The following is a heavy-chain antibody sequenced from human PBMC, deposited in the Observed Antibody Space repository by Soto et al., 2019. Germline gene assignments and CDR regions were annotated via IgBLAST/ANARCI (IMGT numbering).Heavy chain of an antibody. V-gene: IGHV2-5*02. CDR3: AHTTTTVTWWFDP. CDR1: GFSLTTSGVG. J-gene: IGHJ5*02. CDR2: IYWDDDK. D-gene: IGHD4-17*01. Sequence: QITLKESGPTLVKPTQTLTLTCTFSGFSLTTSGVGVGWIRQPPGKALEWLALIYWDDDKRYSPSLKSRLTTTXDXPKNQVALTMTNMDLADTATYFCAHTTTTVTWWFDPWGQGPLVPVSS.